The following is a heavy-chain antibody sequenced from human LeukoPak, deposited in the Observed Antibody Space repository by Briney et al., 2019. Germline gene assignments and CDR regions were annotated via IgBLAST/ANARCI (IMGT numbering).Heavy chain of an antibody. Sequence: ASVKVSCKASGYTFTSYDINWVRQATGQGLEWMGWMNSNSGNTGYAQKFQGRVTMTRDTSISTAYMELSSLRSEDTAVYYCARAGAMVRGVLDYWGQGTLVTVSS. CDR1: GYTFTSYD. D-gene: IGHD3-10*01. CDR3: ARAGAMVRGVLDY. V-gene: IGHV1-8*01. CDR2: MNSNSGNT. J-gene: IGHJ4*02.